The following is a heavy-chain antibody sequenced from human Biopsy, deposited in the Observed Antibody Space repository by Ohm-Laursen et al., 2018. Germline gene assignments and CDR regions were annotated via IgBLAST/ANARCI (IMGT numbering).Heavy chain of an antibody. J-gene: IGHJ4*02. D-gene: IGHD3-16*01. CDR2: VSTYNGNT. V-gene: IGHV1-18*01. CDR1: GYIFTSFG. Sequence: ASEKASCKGSGYIFTSFGVSWVRQAPGHGLEWMGWVSTYNGNTEYEQKFQGRVTMTTDTSANTAYMELRCLRSDDTAVYFCARVREGGLLDYWGQGILVTVPS. CDR3: ARVREGGLLDY.